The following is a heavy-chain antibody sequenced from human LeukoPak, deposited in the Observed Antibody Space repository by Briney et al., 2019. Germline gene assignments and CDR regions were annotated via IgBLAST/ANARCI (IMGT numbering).Heavy chain of an antibody. CDR2: IDPNSGDT. CDR3: ARSGSTGYSLDY. D-gene: IGHD3-9*01. CDR1: GYSFTGYF. Sequence: SVTVSCKASGYSFTGYFIHWVRQAPGQGLEWMGCIDPNSGDTKYAQKFQGRVSMPRDTSTRTAYMELSRLRSDDTAVYFCARSGSTGYSLDYWGQGTLVTVSS. J-gene: IGHJ4*02. V-gene: IGHV1-2*02.